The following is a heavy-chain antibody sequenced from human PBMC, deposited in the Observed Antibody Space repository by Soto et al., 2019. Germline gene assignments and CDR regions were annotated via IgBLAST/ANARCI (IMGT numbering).Heavy chain of an antibody. CDR2: ISTYNGYT. D-gene: IGHD2-15*01. Sequence: QIQLVQSGAEVKKPGASVKVSCKAPGYTFTTYGISWVRQAPGQGLAWLGWISTYNGYTNYAPKFQGKVTMTTDTSTNTAYMEMRSLRSDDTAVYYCARHSGGNSLQYSFDYWGQGTLVTVSS. CDR1: GYTFTTYG. V-gene: IGHV1-18*01. J-gene: IGHJ4*02. CDR3: ARHSGGNSLQYSFDY.